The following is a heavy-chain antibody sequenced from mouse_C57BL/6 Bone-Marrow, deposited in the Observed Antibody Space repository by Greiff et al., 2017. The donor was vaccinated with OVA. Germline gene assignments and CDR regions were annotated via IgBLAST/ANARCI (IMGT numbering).Heavy chain of an antibody. CDR3: ARKFPHYYYGGAMDY. J-gene: IGHJ4*01. D-gene: IGHD1-1*01. CDR1: GYSFTGYY. V-gene: IGHV1-42*01. Sequence: EVQLQQSGPELVKPGASVKISCKASGYSFTGYYMNWVKQSPEKSLEWIGEINPSTGGTTYNQKFKAKATLTVDKSSSTAYMQLKSLTSEDSAVYYCARKFPHYYYGGAMDYWGQGTSVTVSS. CDR2: INPSTGGT.